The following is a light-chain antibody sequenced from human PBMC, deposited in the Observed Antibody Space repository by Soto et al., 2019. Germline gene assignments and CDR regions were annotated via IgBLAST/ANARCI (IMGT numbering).Light chain of an antibody. V-gene: IGLV1-51*01. Sequence: QSVLTQPPSVSAAPGQTVTISCSGSRSNIGDNYVSWYQQVPGTAPRVVIFDNNRRPSGIPDRFSGSRSGTSATLGITGLQTGDEADYYCGTWDSSLNEGVFGGGTQLTVL. J-gene: IGLJ7*01. CDR1: RSNIGDNY. CDR3: GTWDSSLNEGV. CDR2: DNN.